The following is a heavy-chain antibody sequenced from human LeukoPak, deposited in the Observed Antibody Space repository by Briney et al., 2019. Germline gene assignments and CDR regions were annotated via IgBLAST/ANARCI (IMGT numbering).Heavy chain of an antibody. CDR1: GFTLSDLW. Sequence: GGSLRLSCAASGFTLSDLWMTWVRQAPGKGPEWVATIEPDGGVKYYVDSVKGRFTISRDNADNSLYLQMNSLRGEDTAVYFCARWGSDSSRYWLYWGQGTLVTVSS. J-gene: IGHJ4*02. D-gene: IGHD6-25*01. V-gene: IGHV3-7*01. CDR2: IEPDGGVK. CDR3: ARWGSDSSRYWLY.